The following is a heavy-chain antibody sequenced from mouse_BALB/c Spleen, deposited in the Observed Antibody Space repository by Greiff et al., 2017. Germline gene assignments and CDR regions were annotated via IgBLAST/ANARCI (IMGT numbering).Heavy chain of an antibody. J-gene: IGHJ3*01. D-gene: IGHD1-1*01. V-gene: IGHV3-6*02. Sequence: EVQLQESGPGLVKPSQSLSLTCSVTGYSITSGYYWTWIRQFPGNKLEWMGYISYDGSNNYNPSLKNRISITRDTSKNQFFLKLNSVTTEDTATYYCARDYYGSRFAYWGQGTLVTVSA. CDR2: ISYDGSN. CDR3: ARDYYGSRFAY. CDR1: GYSITSGYY.